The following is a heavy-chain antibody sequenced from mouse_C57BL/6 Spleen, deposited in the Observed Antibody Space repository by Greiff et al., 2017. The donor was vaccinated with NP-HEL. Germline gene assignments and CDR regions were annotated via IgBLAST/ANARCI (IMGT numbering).Heavy chain of an antibody. CDR1: GYSITSGYY. V-gene: IGHV3-6*01. J-gene: IGHJ4*01. Sequence: VQLKESGPGLVKPSQSLSLTCSVSGYSITSGYYWNWIRQLPGNKLEWMGYISYDGSNNYNPSLKNRNSITRDTSKNQFFLKLKSVTTEDTATYCGAREGDYYGAMDYWGQGTSVTVSS. D-gene: IGHD2-1*01. CDR3: AREGDYYGAMDY. CDR2: ISYDGSN.